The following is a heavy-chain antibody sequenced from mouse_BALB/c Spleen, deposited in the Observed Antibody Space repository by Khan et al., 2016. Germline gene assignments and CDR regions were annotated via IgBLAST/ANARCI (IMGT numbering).Heavy chain of an antibody. D-gene: IGHD1-1*01. CDR1: GYTFTSSW. CDR2: IHPSSGNT. Sequence: QVQLQQPGSVLVRPGASVKLSCTASGYTFTSSWMHWAKQRPGQGLEWIGEIHPSSGNTNYNEKITGKATLTVDTSSRTAYVELSSLKSEDSAVYCCARGEYYDGTSYGCAYWGQGTLVTVSA. J-gene: IGHJ3*01. V-gene: IGHV1S130*01. CDR3: ARGEYYDGTSYGCAY.